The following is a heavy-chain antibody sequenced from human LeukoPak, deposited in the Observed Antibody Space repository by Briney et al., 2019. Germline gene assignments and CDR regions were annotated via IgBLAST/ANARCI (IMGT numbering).Heavy chain of an antibody. D-gene: IGHD3-9*01. CDR3: ARILRYFDWLSAGNYYYYMDV. CDR2: ISAYNGNT. V-gene: IGHV1-18*01. CDR1: GYTFTSYG. Sequence: ASVKVSCKASGYTFTSYGISWVRQAPGQGLEWMGWISAYNGNTNYAQKLQGRVTMTTDTSTSTAYMELRSLRSDDTAVYYCARILRYFDWLSAGNYYYYMDVWGKGTTVTVSS. J-gene: IGHJ6*03.